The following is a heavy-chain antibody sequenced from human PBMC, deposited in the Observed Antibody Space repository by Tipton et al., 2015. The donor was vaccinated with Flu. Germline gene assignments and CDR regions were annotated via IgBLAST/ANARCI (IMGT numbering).Heavy chain of an antibody. V-gene: IGHV4-4*07. Sequence: TLSLTCSVSGGSISSYYWSWIRQPAGKGLEWIGRIYTSGSTNYNPSLKSRVTMSVDTSKNQFSLQLTSVIAADTAVYYCARSILTPGYFDLWGRGTLVTVSA. CDR1: GGSISSYY. CDR2: IYTSGST. J-gene: IGHJ2*01. D-gene: IGHD6-6*01. CDR3: ARSILTPGYFDL.